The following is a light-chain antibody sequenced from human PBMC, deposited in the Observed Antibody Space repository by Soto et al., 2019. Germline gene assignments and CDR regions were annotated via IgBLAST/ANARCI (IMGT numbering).Light chain of an antibody. CDR2: ANT. CDR1: SSNIGPTYD. J-gene: IGLJ1*01. CDR3: QSYDSSLSGYV. Sequence: QSVLTQPPSVSGALGQRVTISCTGSSSNIGPTYDVHWYQQLPGTAPKLLIYANTNRPSGVPDRFSGSKSGTSASLAITGLQAEDEADYFCQSYDSSLSGYVFGTGTKLTVL. V-gene: IGLV1-40*01.